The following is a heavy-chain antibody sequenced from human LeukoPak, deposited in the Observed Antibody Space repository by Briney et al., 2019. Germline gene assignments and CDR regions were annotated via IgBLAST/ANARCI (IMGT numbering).Heavy chain of an antibody. V-gene: IGHV3-49*04. CDR3: ARGPIQLWIHNAMDV. D-gene: IGHD5-18*01. CDR1: GFTFGDHA. J-gene: IGHJ6*02. Sequence: GGSLRLSCTGSGFTFGDHAMSWVRQAPGKGLEWVGFIRSKAYRGTTEYAASVKGRFTISRDDSASIAYLQMSSLRTEDTAVYYCARGPIQLWIHNAMDVWGQGTTVTVSS. CDR2: IRSKAYRGTT.